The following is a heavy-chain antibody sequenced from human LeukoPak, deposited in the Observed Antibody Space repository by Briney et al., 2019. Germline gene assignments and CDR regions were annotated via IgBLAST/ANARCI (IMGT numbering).Heavy chain of an antibody. CDR3: AKDGDYDYVWGSYRPTGWFDP. Sequence: GGSLRLSCAASGFTVSSNYMSWVRQAPGKGLEWVSVIYSGGSTYYADSVKGRFTISRDNSKNTLYLQMNSLRAEDTAVYYCAKDGDYDYVWGSYRPTGWFDPWGQGTLVTVSS. CDR2: IYSGGST. V-gene: IGHV3-53*01. CDR1: GFTVSSNY. J-gene: IGHJ5*02. D-gene: IGHD3-16*02.